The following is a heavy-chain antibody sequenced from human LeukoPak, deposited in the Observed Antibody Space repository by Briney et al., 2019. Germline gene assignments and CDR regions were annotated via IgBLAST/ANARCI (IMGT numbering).Heavy chain of an antibody. CDR3: ARQSLRYSKAFDI. V-gene: IGHV3-30-3*01. CDR2: ISYDGSNK. D-gene: IGHD4-11*01. Sequence: GGSLRLSCAASGFTFSSYAMHWVRQAPGKGLEWVAVISYDGSNKYYADSVKGRFTTSRDNSKNTLYLQMNSLRAEDTAVYYCARQSLRYSKAFDIWGRGTMVTVSS. J-gene: IGHJ3*02. CDR1: GFTFSSYA.